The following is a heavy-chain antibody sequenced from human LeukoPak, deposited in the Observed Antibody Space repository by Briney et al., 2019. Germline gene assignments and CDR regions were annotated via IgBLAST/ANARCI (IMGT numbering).Heavy chain of an antibody. J-gene: IGHJ4*02. CDR3: VKDLLSFNWASPFDY. D-gene: IGHD7-27*01. V-gene: IGHV3-23*01. Sequence: SVKGRSTISRDNSKNTLFLQMNSLRAEDTAVYTCVKDLLSFNWASPFDYWGQGTLVTVSS.